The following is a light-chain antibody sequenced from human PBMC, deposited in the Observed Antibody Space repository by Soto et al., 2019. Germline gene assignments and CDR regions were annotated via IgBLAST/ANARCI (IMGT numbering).Light chain of an antibody. CDR1: SSDVGGYNY. J-gene: IGLJ2*01. V-gene: IGLV2-8*01. CDR2: EVS. CDR3: SSYAGSSNLGV. Sequence: QSALTQPPSASGSPGQSVTISCTGTSSDVGGYNYVSWYQQHPGRAPKLMIYEVSKRPSGVPDRFSGSKSGNTASLTVSGLQPEDEVDYYCSSYAGSSNLGVFGGGTKVTVL.